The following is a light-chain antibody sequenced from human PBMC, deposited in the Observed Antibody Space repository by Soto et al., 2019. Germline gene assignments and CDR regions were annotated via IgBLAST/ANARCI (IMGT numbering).Light chain of an antibody. J-gene: IGKJ4*01. V-gene: IGKV3-15*01. Sequence: EIVMTQSPATLSVSPGERATLFCRASQSVSSNLAWYQQKAGQAPRLLIYGTSTRATGIPARFSGSGSGTAFPLTISSLQSEDFAVYYCQQYNNWPPLTFGGGTKVEIK. CDR2: GTS. CDR1: QSVSSN. CDR3: QQYNNWPPLT.